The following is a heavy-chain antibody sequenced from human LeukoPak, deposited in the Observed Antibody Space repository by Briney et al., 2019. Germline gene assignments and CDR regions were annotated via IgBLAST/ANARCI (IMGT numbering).Heavy chain of an antibody. CDR1: GYTFTSYY. CDR3: ARARLSDYYGSGSYDY. V-gene: IGHV1-46*01. CDR2: INPSGGST. J-gene: IGHJ4*02. D-gene: IGHD3-10*01. Sequence: ASVKVSCKASGYTFTSYYMHWVRQAPGQGLEWMGIINPSGGSTSYAQKFQGRVTMTRDTSTSTVYMELSSLRSEDTAVYYCARARLSDYYGSGSYDYWGQGTLVTVSS.